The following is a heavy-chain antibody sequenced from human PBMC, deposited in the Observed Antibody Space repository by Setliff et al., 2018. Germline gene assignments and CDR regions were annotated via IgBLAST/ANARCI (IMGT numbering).Heavy chain of an antibody. V-gene: IGHV4-61*09. Sequence: SETLSLTCTVSGGSISSGNYYWSWIRQPAGKGLEWIGHIQTSGTTNYNPSLKSRVTISISADTSNKSFSLNLFSVTAADTAVYYCVGRDFSGGDSWGHGTLVTVSS. J-gene: IGHJ5*01. CDR1: GGSISSGNYY. CDR3: VGRDFSGGDS. D-gene: IGHD6-25*01. CDR2: IQTSGTT.